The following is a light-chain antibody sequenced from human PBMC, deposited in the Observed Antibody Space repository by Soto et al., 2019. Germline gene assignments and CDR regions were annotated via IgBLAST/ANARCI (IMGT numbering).Light chain of an antibody. J-gene: IGKJ1*01. CDR3: LQDYNYPWT. Sequence: AIHMTQSPSSLSASVGDRVTITCRASQGIRNDLGWYQQKPGKAPKLLIYAASSLQSGVPSRFSGSGSGTDFTLTISSPQPEDFATYYCLQDYNYPWTFGQGTKVEIK. V-gene: IGKV1-6*01. CDR2: AAS. CDR1: QGIRND.